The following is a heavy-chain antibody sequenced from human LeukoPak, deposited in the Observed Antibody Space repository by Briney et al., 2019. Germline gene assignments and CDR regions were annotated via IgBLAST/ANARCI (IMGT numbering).Heavy chain of an antibody. CDR2: LSGSGGGT. CDR3: AKRGVVIRVILVGFHKEAYYFDS. CDR1: GITLSNYG. Sequence: GGSLRRYCAVSGITLSNYGMSWLRQAPGNGLEWVAGLSGSGGGTDYADSVKGRFTISRDNAKNTLYLQMNSLRAEDTAVYFCAKRGVVIRVILVGFHKEAYYFDSWGQGALVTVSS. V-gene: IGHV3-23*01. J-gene: IGHJ4*02. D-gene: IGHD3-10*01.